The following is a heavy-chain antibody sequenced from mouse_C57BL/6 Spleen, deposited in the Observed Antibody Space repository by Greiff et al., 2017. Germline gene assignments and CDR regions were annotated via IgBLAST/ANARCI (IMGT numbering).Heavy chain of an antibody. V-gene: IGHV1-55*01. J-gene: IGHJ1*03. CDR1: GYTFTSYW. D-gene: IGHD1-1*01. CDR3: AREGYYYGSGYFDV. CDR2: IYPGSGST. Sequence: QVHVKQPGAELVKPGASVKMSCKASGYTFTSYWITWVKQRPGQGLEWIGDIYPGSGSTNYNEKFKSKATLTVDTSSSTAYMQLSSLTSEDSAVYYCAREGYYYGSGYFDVWGTGTTVTVSS.